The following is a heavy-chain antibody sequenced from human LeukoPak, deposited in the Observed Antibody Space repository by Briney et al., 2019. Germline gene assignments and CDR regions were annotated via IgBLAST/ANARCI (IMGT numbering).Heavy chain of an antibody. Sequence: ASVKVSCKASGYTFTGYYMHWVRQAPGQGLEWMGWINPNSGGTNYAQKFQGRVTMTRDTSISTAYMELSRLRSDDTAVYYCARDVHGDYGSGWFDPWGQGTLVSVSS. CDR3: ARDVHGDYGSGWFDP. D-gene: IGHD4-17*01. J-gene: IGHJ5*02. CDR2: INPNSGGT. V-gene: IGHV1-2*02. CDR1: GYTFTGYY.